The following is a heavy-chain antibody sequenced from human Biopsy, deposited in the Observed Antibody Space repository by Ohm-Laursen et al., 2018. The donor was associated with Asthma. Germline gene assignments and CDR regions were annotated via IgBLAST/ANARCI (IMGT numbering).Heavy chain of an antibody. CDR2: ISSSGSTT. D-gene: IGHD6-25*01. CDR1: GFSFSDYY. V-gene: IGHV3-11*01. J-gene: IGHJ6*02. Sequence: SRRLSCAASGFSFSDYYMTGMRQAPGKGLEWVSSISSSGSTTYPAESVKGRFTISRDNAQKSLFLQMGSLRAEDTAIYYCARVFESSEWGPFYHFGLDVWGQGTTVAVSS. CDR3: ARVFESSEWGPFYHFGLDV.